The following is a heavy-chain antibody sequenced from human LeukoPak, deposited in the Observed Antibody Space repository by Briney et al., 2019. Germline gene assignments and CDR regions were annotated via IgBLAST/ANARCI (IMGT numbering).Heavy chain of an antibody. V-gene: IGHV3-7*01. CDR3: ARGEHSDVVPAAMGYYYMDV. Sequence: GGSVRLSCAASGFTFSSYWMSWVRQAPGKGLEWVANIKKDGSEKYYVDSVKGRFTISRDNAKNSLYLQMNSLRAEDTAVYYCARGEHSDVVPAAMGYYYMDVWGKGTTVTVSS. J-gene: IGHJ6*03. CDR1: GFTFSSYW. D-gene: IGHD2-2*01. CDR2: IKKDGSEK.